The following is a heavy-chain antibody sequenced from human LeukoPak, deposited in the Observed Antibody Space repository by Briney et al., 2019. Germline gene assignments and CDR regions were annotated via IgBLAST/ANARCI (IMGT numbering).Heavy chain of an antibody. V-gene: IGHV3-48*03. D-gene: IGHD3-22*01. J-gene: IGHJ4*02. CDR2: ISSSGDAI. CDR3: ARDYYDSSGLDY. CDR1: GFTFSSYE. Sequence: GGSLRLSCAASGFTFSSYEMNWVRQAPGKGLEWVSYISSSGDAIYYADSVKGRSTISRDNAKKSVYLEMNSLRAEDTAVYYCARDYYDSSGLDYWGQGTLVTVSS.